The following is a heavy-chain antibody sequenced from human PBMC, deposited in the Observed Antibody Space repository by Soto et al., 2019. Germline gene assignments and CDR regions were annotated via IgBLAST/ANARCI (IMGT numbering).Heavy chain of an antibody. CDR1: GFTFRSYG. J-gene: IGHJ6*02. CDR2: ISYDGSNK. Sequence: QVQLVESGGGVVQPGRSLRLSCAASGFTFRSYGMHWVRQAPGKGLEWVAVISYDGSNKYYADSVKGRFTISRDNSKNTLYLQMNSLRAEDTAVYYCAKDDNWNYGVYYYYGMDVWGQGTTVTVSS. D-gene: IGHD1-7*01. CDR3: AKDDNWNYGVYYYYGMDV. V-gene: IGHV3-30*18.